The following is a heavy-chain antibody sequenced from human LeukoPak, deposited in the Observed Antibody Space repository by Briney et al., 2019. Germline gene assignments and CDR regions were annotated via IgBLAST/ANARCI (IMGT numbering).Heavy chain of an antibody. Sequence: SGGSLRLSCAASGFTFSSYSMNWVRQAPGKGLEWVGRSRNKADSYTAEYAASVKGRFTISRDESKNSLYLQISSLETEEAAVYYCATSSWYRLAYWGQGSLVTVSS. J-gene: IGHJ4*02. CDR3: ATSSWYRLAY. CDR1: GFTFSSYS. V-gene: IGHV3-72*01. CDR2: SRNKADSYTA. D-gene: IGHD6-13*01.